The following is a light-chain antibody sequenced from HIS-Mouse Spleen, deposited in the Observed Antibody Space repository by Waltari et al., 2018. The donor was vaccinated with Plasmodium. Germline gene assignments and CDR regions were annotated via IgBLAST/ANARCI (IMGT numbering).Light chain of an antibody. CDR2: GKN. J-gene: IGLJ3*02. V-gene: IGLV3-19*01. Sequence: SSELTQDPAVSVALGQTVRITCQGDSLRSYYTSWYQQKPGQAPVLVIYGKNNRPSGIPDRFFGTSSVSPVSLAITGAQAEDEADYYCNSRDSSGNHQVFGGGTKLTVL. CDR1: SLRSYY. CDR3: NSRDSSGNHQV.